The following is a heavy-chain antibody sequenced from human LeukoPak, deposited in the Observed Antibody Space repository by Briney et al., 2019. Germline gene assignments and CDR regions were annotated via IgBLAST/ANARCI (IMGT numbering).Heavy chain of an antibody. J-gene: IGHJ5*02. V-gene: IGHV4-4*07. Sequence: SETLSLTCTVSGGSISSYYWSWIRQPAGKGLEWIGRIYTSGSTNYNPSLKSRVTMSVDTSKNQFSLKLSSVTAAETAVYYCARVIGSSSFNWFDPWGKGTLVTVSP. CDR2: IYTSGST. CDR1: GGSISSYY. CDR3: ARVIGSSSFNWFDP. D-gene: IGHD6-13*01.